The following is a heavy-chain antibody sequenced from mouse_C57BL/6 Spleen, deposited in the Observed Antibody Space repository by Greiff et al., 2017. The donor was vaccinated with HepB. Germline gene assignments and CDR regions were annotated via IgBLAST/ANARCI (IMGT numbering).Heavy chain of an antibody. J-gene: IGHJ4*01. CDR3: ARDRMFSSAMDY. CDR1: GYAFTNYL. CDR2: INPGSGGT. D-gene: IGHD2-14*01. Sequence: QVHVKQSGAELVRPGTSVKVSCKASGYAFTNYLIEWVKQRPGQGLEWIGVINPGSGGTNYNEKFKGKATLTADKSSSTAYMQLSSLTSEDSSVYFCARDRMFSSAMDYWGQGTSVTVSS. V-gene: IGHV1-54*01.